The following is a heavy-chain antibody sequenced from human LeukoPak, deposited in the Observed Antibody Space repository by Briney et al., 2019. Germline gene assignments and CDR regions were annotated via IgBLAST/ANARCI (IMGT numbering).Heavy chain of an antibody. CDR3: ARVTYRSSSPFFNF. D-gene: IGHD6-6*01. J-gene: IGHJ4*02. CDR2: INYRGNT. CDR1: GDSFNNTNYY. V-gene: IGHV4-39*07. Sequence: SETLSLTCNVSGDSFNNTNYYWAWIRQPPGKGLEWIGSINYRGNTYFNPSLKSRITLSVDSSMNQFSLKLTSVTAADTAMFFCARVTYRSSSPFFNFWGQGTLVTVSS.